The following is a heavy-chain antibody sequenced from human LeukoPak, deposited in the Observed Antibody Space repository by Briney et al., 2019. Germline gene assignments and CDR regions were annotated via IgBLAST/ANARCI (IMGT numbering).Heavy chain of an antibody. CDR3: ASYLTSIPPGMDV. D-gene: IGHD2/OR15-2a*01. V-gene: IGHV3-74*01. CDR2: ISTDGSST. Sequence: GGSLRLSCAASGFTFSSYWMHWVRQAPGKGLVWVSRISTDGSSTTYADSVKGRFTISRDNVKNTLFLQMNSLRAEDTAVYYCASYLTSIPPGMDVWGQGTTVTVSS. CDR1: GFTFSSYW. J-gene: IGHJ6*02.